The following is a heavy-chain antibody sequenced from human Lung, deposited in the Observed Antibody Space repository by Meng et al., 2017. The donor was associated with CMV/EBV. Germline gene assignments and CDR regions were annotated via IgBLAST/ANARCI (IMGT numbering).Heavy chain of an antibody. CDR1: GFNLNTHS. V-gene: IGHV3-30*09. J-gene: IGHJ3*01. CDR2: FSSDITNP. D-gene: IGHD2-2*01. Sequence: SCVASGFNLNTHSGHWVRQAPGKGLEWLAVFSSDITNPYYADSVRGRFAVSRDDFRKSLYLQMNDLTPEDTAVYYCATSRLQLEAVDFWGQGTLVTVSS. CDR3: ATSRLQLEAVDF.